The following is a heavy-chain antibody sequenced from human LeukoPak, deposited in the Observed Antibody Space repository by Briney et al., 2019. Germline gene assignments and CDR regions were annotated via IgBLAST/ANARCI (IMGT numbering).Heavy chain of an antibody. V-gene: IGHV3-21*06. CDR1: GFTFTRFN. Sequence: GGSLRLSCAASGFTFTRFNMNWVRQAPGKGLELVSSITTSGTYIYYADSVKGRFAISRDNAKNSLYLQMNGLRAEDTAVYYCARPFYYDSNGGEGMDAWGQGTTVTVSS. D-gene: IGHD3-22*01. CDR3: ARPFYYDSNGGEGMDA. J-gene: IGHJ6*02. CDR2: ITTSGTYI.